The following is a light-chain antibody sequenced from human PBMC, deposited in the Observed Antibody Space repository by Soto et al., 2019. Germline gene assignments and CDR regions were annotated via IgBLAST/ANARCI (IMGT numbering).Light chain of an antibody. Sequence: QSHGSLSVHPVESDSVSCSAIQSAISNLAWYQQKPGQTPRLLIYDASTRATDIPARFSGSGSGTDFTLTISSLLSEDFAFYYCQYYNNWPPSITFGQGTRLEIK. J-gene: IGKJ5*01. CDR3: QYYNNWPPSIT. CDR1: QSAISN. CDR2: DAS. V-gene: IGKV3-15*01.